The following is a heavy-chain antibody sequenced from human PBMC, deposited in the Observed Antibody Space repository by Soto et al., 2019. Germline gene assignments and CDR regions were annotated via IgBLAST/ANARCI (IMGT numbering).Heavy chain of an antibody. V-gene: IGHV1-18*01. CDR2: ISAYNGNT. Sequence: QVQLVQSGAEVKKPGASVKVSCKASGYTFTSYGISWLRQAPGQGLEWMGWISAYNGNTNYAQKLQRRVTMTTDTSTSTAYMELRSLRSDDTAVYYCAREYYEFWSGYLYYYYYMDVWGKGTTVTVSS. CDR1: GYTFTSYG. CDR3: AREYYEFWSGYLYYYYYMDV. D-gene: IGHD3-3*01. J-gene: IGHJ6*03.